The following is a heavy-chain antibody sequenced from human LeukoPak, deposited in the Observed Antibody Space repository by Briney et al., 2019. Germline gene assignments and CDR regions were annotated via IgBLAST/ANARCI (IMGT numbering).Heavy chain of an antibody. CDR1: GGSISSSSYY. V-gene: IGHV4-39*01. CDR2: FYYSGST. J-gene: IGHJ4*02. D-gene: IGHD2-2*01. CDR3: VRHLGPAQIHSYFGY. Sequence: SETLSLTCTVSGGSISSSSYYRGWIRQPPGKGLEWIGTFYYSGSTYYNSSLKSRVTISVDTSKNQFSLKLRSVTAADTAVYYCVRHLGPAQIHSYFGYWGQGTLVTVSS.